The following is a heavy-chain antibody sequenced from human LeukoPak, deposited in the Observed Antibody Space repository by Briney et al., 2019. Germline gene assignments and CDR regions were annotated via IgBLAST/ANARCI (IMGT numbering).Heavy chain of an antibody. CDR1: GYTLTELS. J-gene: IGHJ4*02. CDR3: ATGMYGDCFFDY. Sequence: ASVKVSCKVSGYTLTELSMHWVRQAPGKGLEWMGGFDPEDGETIYAQKFQGRVTMTEDTSTDTACMELSSLRSEDTAVYYCATGMYGDCFFDYWGQGTLVTVSS. V-gene: IGHV1-24*01. D-gene: IGHD4-17*01. CDR2: FDPEDGET.